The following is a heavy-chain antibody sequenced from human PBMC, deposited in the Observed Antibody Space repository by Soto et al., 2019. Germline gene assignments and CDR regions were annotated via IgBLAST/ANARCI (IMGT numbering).Heavy chain of an antibody. D-gene: IGHD3-3*01. V-gene: IGHV1-2*04. CDR1: GYTFTAYY. J-gene: IGHJ4*02. CDR2: IDPNSGDT. CDR3: ARTPYYDFWSGYSWDY. Sequence: QVQLVQSGAAVKKPGASVKVSCKASGYTFTAYYLHWVRQATGHGLEWLGWIDPNSGDTKHAQNFEGWVTMTRDTSINTAYLDLSRLKNDDTAVYYCARTPYYDFWSGYSWDYWGQGTLVSVPS.